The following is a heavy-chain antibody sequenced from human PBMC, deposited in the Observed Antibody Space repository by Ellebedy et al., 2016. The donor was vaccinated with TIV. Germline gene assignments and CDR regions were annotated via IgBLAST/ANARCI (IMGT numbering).Heavy chain of an antibody. CDR1: GYTLTELS. V-gene: IGHV1-24*01. Sequence: AASVKVSCKVSGYTLTELSMHWVRQAPGKGLEWMGGFDPEDGETIYAQKFQGRVTMTEDTSTDTAYMELSSLRSEDTAVYYCATSVAAAGTWAFDYWGQGTLVTVSS. J-gene: IGHJ4*02. CDR2: FDPEDGET. D-gene: IGHD6-13*01. CDR3: ATSVAAAGTWAFDY.